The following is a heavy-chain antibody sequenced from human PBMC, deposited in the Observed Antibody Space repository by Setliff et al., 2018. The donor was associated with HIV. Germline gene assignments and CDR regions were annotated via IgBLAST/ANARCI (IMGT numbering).Heavy chain of an antibody. J-gene: IGHJ4*02. V-gene: IGHV4-61*09. D-gene: IGHD3-9*01. CDR1: GGSINRGTYY. Sequence: PSETLSLTCSVSGGSINRGTYYWTWIRQSAGKGLEWIGHIYITGDTDYNPSLKSRVTISVDTSKNQFSLKLTSVTAADTAVYYCARDQPQDYDSLTGYYTGRYFDYWGQGILVTVSS. CDR2: IYITGDT. CDR3: ARDQPQDYDSLTGYYTGRYFDY.